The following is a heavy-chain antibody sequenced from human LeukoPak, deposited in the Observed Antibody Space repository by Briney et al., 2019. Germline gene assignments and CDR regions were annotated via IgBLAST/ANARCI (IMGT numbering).Heavy chain of an antibody. CDR1: GYTFTGYD. J-gene: IGHJ4*02. V-gene: IGHV1-2*02. CDR2: INPNIGGT. CDR3: ARDRYSSYDY. D-gene: IGHD6-19*01. Sequence: GASVKVCCKASGYTFTGYDMHWVRQAPGQGLEWMGWINPNIGGTNYAQKFQGRVTMTRDTSISTAHMELSRLRSDDTAVYYCARDRYSSYDYWGQGTLVTASS.